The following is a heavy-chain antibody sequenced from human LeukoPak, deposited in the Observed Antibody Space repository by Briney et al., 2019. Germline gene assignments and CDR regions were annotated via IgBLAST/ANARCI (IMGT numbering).Heavy chain of an antibody. CDR2: MNPNSGNT. J-gene: IGHJ4*02. Sequence: ASVKVSCKASGYTFTGYYMHWVRQATGQGLEWMGWMNPNSGNTGYAQKFQGRVTMTRNTSISTAYMELSSLRSEDTAVYYCARVNCSSTSCRSKFLDYWGQGTLVTVSS. CDR1: GYTFTGYY. CDR3: ARVNCSSTSCRSKFLDY. D-gene: IGHD2-2*01. V-gene: IGHV1-8*02.